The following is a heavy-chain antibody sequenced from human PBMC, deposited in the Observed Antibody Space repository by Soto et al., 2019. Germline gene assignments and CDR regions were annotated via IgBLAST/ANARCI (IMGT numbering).Heavy chain of an antibody. J-gene: IGHJ5*02. D-gene: IGHD3-10*01. Sequence: QVQLQQWGAGLLKPSETLSLTCAVYGGSFSGYYWSWIRQPPGKGLEWIGEINHSGSTNYNPSLKSRVTISVDTSKNQFSLRLSSVTAADTAVYYCARGSTMVRGVIITRFDPWGQGTLVTVSS. CDR1: GGSFSGYY. CDR3: ARGSTMVRGVIITRFDP. CDR2: INHSGST. V-gene: IGHV4-34*01.